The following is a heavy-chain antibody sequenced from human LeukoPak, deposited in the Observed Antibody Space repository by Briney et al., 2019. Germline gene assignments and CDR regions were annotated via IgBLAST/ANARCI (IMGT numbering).Heavy chain of an antibody. CDR2: IYYSGST. V-gene: IGHV4-59*12. J-gene: IGHJ3*02. Sequence: PSETLSLTCTVSGGSISSYYWSWIRQPPGKGPEWIGYIYYSGSTHYNPSLKTRLTMSVDTSKNQFSLKLSSVTAADTAVYYCARLITGTTTAFDIWGQGTMVTVSS. CDR3: ARLITGTTTAFDI. D-gene: IGHD1-7*01. CDR1: GGSISSYY.